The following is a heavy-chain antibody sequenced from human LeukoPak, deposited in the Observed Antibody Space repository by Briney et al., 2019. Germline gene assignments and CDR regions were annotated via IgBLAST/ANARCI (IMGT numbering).Heavy chain of an antibody. CDR1: GGSFSGSY. CDR3: ARDHIVATTIVQYNWFDP. Sequence: PSETLSLTCAVYGGSFSGSYWSWIRQPPGKGLEWIGEINHSGSTNYNPSLKSRVTISVDTSKNQFSLKLSSVTAADTAVYYCARDHIVATTIVQYNWFDPWGQGTLVTVSS. J-gene: IGHJ5*02. CDR2: INHSGST. D-gene: IGHD5-12*01. V-gene: IGHV4-34*01.